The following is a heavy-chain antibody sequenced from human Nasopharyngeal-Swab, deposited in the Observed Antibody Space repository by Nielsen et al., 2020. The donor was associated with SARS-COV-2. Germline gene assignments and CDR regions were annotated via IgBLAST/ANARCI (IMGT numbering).Heavy chain of an antibody. CDR2: IDVGEGNT. CDR3: AARALTDDYFDY. CDR1: GFTFTSSA. J-gene: IGHJ4*02. V-gene: IGHV1-58*01. D-gene: IGHD2-21*02. Sequence: SVKVSCKASGFTFTSSAVQWVRQARGQRLEWMGWIDVGEGNTNYAQRFQERVTITRDMSTSPAYMELSSLTSEATAVYYCAARALTDDYFDYWGQGTLVTVSS.